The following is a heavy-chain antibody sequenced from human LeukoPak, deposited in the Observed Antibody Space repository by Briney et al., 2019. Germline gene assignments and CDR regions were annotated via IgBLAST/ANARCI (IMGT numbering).Heavy chain of an antibody. J-gene: IGHJ4*02. D-gene: IGHD4-23*01. CDR2: ISNDGRYK. CDR1: GFIFSSRA. CDR3: ARDGGKEVPGTIEY. Sequence: GTSLRLSCATSGFIFSSRAMHWVRQAPGKGLEWVAVISNDGRYKYYSDSVKGRFTISRDNYENVLYLQMTSPRPDDSAVYYCARDGGKEVPGTIEYWGQGTLVTVSS. V-gene: IGHV3-30*04.